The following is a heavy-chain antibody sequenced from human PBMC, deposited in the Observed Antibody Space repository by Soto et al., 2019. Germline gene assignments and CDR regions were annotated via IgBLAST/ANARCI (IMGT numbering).Heavy chain of an antibody. V-gene: IGHV3-30*09. Sequence: QVQLVQSGGGVVQPGRSLRLSCAASGLTFRGYAMHWVRQAPGKGLEWLAVISFDGSNKYYADSVKGRFVISRDNSKHTLYLQMNSLRPEDTAVFYCAPGNFYDSPGFPNWFDPWGQGTLVTVSS. J-gene: IGHJ5*02. CDR1: GLTFRGYA. D-gene: IGHD3-22*01. CDR2: ISFDGSNK. CDR3: APGNFYDSPGFPNWFDP.